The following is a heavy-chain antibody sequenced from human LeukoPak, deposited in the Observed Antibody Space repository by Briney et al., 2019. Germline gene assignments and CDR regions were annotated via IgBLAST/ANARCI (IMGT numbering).Heavy chain of an antibody. J-gene: IGHJ5*02. CDR2: IYSSGST. D-gene: IGHD5-18*01. Sequence: SETLSLTCTVSGGSISSSYYYWGWIRQPPGKGLEWIGSIYSSGSTYYNPSLKSRVTISVDTSKNQFSLKLSSVTAADTAVYYCARGPHVDTAMVPNWFDPWGQGTLVTVSS. V-gene: IGHV4-39*01. CDR3: ARGPHVDTAMVPNWFDP. CDR1: GGSISSSYYY.